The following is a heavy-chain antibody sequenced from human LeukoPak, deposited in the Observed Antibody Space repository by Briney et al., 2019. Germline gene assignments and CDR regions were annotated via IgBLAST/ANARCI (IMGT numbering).Heavy chain of an antibody. J-gene: IGHJ4*02. CDR3: ARGLQRLPAGGY. Sequence: SETLSLTCAVYGGSLSGYYWSWIRQPPGKGLEWIGEINHSGSTNYNPSLKSRVTISVDTSKNQFSLKLRSVTAADTAVYYCARGLQRLPAGGYWGQGTLVTVSS. V-gene: IGHV4-34*01. D-gene: IGHD6-25*01. CDR2: INHSGST. CDR1: GGSLSGYY.